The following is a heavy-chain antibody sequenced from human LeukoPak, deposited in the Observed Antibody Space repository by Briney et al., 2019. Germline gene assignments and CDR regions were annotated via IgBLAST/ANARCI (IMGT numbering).Heavy chain of an antibody. V-gene: IGHV3-30-3*01. CDR3: ARDGSVVVPAAMVEYYFDY. J-gene: IGHJ4*02. Sequence: GGSLRLSCAASGFTVSSNYMSWVRQAPGKGLEWVAVISYDGSNKYYADSVKGRFTISRDNSKNTLYLQMNSLRAEDTAVYYCARDGSVVVPAAMVEYYFDYWGQGTLVTVSS. CDR1: GFTVSSNY. D-gene: IGHD2-2*01. CDR2: ISYDGSNK.